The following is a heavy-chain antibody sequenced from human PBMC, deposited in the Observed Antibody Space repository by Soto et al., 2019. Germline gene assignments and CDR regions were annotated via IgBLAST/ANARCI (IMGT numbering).Heavy chain of an antibody. V-gene: IGHV4-34*01. CDR3: ARGYLPGGNTFYFDY. CDR1: GGSFSGHY. J-gene: IGHJ4*02. Sequence: SETLSLSCDGYGGSFSGHYWSWSRQSPGKGLEWIGENTHSGRSSYNPSLKSRVTISVDTSKNQFSLELTSLTAAGTAVDYCARGYLPGGNTFYFDYWGQGALVTVS. D-gene: IGHD2-15*01. CDR2: NTHSGRS.